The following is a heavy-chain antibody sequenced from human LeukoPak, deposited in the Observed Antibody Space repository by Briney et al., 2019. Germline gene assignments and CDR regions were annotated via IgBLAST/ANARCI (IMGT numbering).Heavy chain of an antibody. J-gene: IGHJ4*02. D-gene: IGHD3-9*01. CDR1: GVSISSGGYY. CDR3: ARWAYYDILTGYYLFDY. Sequence: SETLSLTCTVSGVSISSGGYYWRWIRQHPGKGLEWIGYIYYSGSTYYNPALKSRVTISVDTSKHQFSLKLSSVTAADTAVYYCARWAYYDILTGYYLFDYWGQGTLVTVSS. V-gene: IGHV4-31*03. CDR2: IYYSGST.